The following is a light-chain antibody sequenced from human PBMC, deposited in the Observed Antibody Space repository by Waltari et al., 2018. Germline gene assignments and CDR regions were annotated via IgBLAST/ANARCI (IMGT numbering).Light chain of an antibody. V-gene: IGKV3-15*01. CDR1: QSVGSN. Sequence: EIVMTQSPDTLSVSPGERATLSCRASQSVGSNLAWYQQKPGQAPRLLIYGASTRATDIPVRFSGSGSGTEFTLTITSMQSEDFAVYYCQQYNNWPPSWTFGQGTKVEIK. CDR3: QQYNNWPPSWT. CDR2: GAS. J-gene: IGKJ1*01.